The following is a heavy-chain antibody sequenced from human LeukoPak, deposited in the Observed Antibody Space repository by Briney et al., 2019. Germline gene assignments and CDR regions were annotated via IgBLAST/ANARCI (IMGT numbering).Heavy chain of an antibody. J-gene: IGHJ5*02. Sequence: ASVKVSCKASGYTFTGYGISCARQAPGQGLEWMGWISAYNGNTNYAQKLQGRVTMTTDTSTSTAYMELRSLRSDDTAVYYCARDVLRYFDWLNNWFDPWGQGTLVTVSS. CDR3: ARDVLRYFDWLNNWFDP. D-gene: IGHD3-9*01. CDR1: GYTFTGYG. V-gene: IGHV1-18*04. CDR2: ISAYNGNT.